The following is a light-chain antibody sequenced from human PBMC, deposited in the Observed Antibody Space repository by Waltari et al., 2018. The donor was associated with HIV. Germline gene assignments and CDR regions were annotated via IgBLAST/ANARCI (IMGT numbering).Light chain of an antibody. CDR1: SSDVGGSNY. Sequence: QSALTQPPSASGSPGQSVTISCTGTSSDVGGSNYVSWYQQHPGKAPKLMIYEVSKRPSGVPDRFSGSKSGNTASLTVSGLQAEDEAVYYCSSYAGSNNLVFGGGTKLTVL. V-gene: IGLV2-8*01. CDR2: EVS. CDR3: SSYAGSNNLV. J-gene: IGLJ2*01.